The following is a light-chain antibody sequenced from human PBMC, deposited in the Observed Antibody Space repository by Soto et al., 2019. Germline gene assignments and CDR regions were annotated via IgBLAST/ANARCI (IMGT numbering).Light chain of an antibody. CDR3: QQYGRSPDLFT. CDR2: AAS. CDR1: QSISSY. Sequence: DIQMTQSPSSLSASVGDRVTITCRASQSISSYLNWYQQKPGKAPKLLIYAASSLQSGVPSRFSGSGSGTDFTLTISRLEPGDFAVYYCQQYGRSPDLFTFGPGTKVEIK. J-gene: IGKJ3*01. V-gene: IGKV1-39*01.